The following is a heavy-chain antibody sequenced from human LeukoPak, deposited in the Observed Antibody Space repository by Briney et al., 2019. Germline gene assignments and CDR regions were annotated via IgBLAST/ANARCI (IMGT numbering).Heavy chain of an antibody. J-gene: IGHJ4*02. CDR2: IRSKAYGGTT. Sequence: GGSLRLSCAASGFTFFSYVMIWVRQAPGKGLEWVGFIRSKAYGGTTEYAASVKGRFTISRDDSKSIAYLQMNSLKTEDTAVYYCTRILTFGGVSGYWGQGTLVTVSS. CDR3: TRILTFGGVSGY. D-gene: IGHD3-16*01. CDR1: GFTFFSYV. V-gene: IGHV3-49*04.